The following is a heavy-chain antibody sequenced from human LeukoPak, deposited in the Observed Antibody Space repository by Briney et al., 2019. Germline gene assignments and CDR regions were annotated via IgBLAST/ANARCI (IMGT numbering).Heavy chain of an antibody. CDR2: ISYDGSNK. D-gene: IGHD3-9*01. CDR3: AKGRQYSFDYLIDY. V-gene: IGHV3-30-3*01. Sequence: GGSLRLSCAASGFTFSSYAMHWVRQAPGKGLEWVAVISYDGSNKYYADSVKGRLTLSRDNSKNTVYLQVDSLRTEDTAVYYCAKGRQYSFDYLIDYWGQGTLVTVSS. J-gene: IGHJ4*02. CDR1: GFTFSSYA.